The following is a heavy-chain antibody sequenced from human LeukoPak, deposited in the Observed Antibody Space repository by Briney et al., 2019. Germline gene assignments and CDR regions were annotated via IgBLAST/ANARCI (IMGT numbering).Heavy chain of an antibody. CDR2: IYSGGST. Sequence: PGGSLRLSCAASGFTFSSYGMHWVRQAPGKGLEWVSVIYSGGSTYYADSVKGRFTIPRDNSKNTLYLQMNSLRAEDTAVYYCARDHPYYMDVWGKGATVTVSS. J-gene: IGHJ6*03. V-gene: IGHV3-66*02. CDR1: GFTFSSYG. CDR3: ARDHPYYMDV.